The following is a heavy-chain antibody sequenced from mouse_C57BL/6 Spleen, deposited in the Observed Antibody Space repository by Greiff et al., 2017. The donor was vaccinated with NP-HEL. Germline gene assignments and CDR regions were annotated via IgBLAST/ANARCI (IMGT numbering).Heavy chain of an antibody. V-gene: IGHV14-1*01. D-gene: IGHD2-3*01. CDR2: IDPEDGDT. CDR1: GFNITDYY. Sequence: VQLQQSGAELVRPGASVKLSCTASGFNITDYYMHWVKQRPEQGLEWIGRIDPEDGDTEYAPKFQGKATMTADTSSNTAYLQLSSLTSEDTAVYYCTTTIDDGPKGFDYWGKGTTLTVSS. J-gene: IGHJ2*01. CDR3: TTTIDDGPKGFDY.